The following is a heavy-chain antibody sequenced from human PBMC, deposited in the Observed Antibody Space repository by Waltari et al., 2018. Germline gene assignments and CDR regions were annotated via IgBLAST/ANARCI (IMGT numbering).Heavy chain of an antibody. D-gene: IGHD3-22*01. J-gene: IGHJ4*02. V-gene: IGHV4-61*02. CDR1: GGSISSGSYY. CDR2: IYTSGST. CDR3: ARGDNYYDSSGYYSPFDY. Sequence: QVQLQESGPGLVKPSQTLSLTCTVSGGSISSGSYYWSWIRQPAGQGLEWIGRIYTSGSTNYNPSLKSRVTISVDTSKNQFSLKLSSVTAADTAVYYCARGDNYYDSSGYYSPFDYWGQGTLVTVSS.